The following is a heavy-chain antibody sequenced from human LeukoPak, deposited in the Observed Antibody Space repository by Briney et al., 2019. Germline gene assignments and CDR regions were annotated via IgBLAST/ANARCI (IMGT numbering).Heavy chain of an antibody. CDR3: ARGGFTSGLSTHNYSDP. CDR1: GGSIRDYY. CDR2: IYYSGST. Sequence: SETLSLTCTVSGGSIRDYYWSWIRQPPGKGLQWIGYIYYSGSTNYNPSLKSRVTISVDMSTNQFSLKLTSVTAADTAVYYCARGGFTSGLSTHNYSDPWGQGALVTVSS. J-gene: IGHJ5*02. V-gene: IGHV4-59*01. D-gene: IGHD6-25*01.